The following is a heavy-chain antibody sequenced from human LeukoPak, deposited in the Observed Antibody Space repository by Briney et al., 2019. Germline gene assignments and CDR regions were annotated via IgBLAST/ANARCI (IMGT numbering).Heavy chain of an antibody. CDR1: GFTFSSYA. CDR3: AKEGVDGSNLDY. Sequence: PGGSLRLSCAASGFTFSSYAMNWVRQAPGKGLEWVSSISSSSTYIYYADSVKGRFTISRDNAESSLYLQMNSLRAEDTAVYYCAKEGVDGSNLDYWGQGTLVTVSS. V-gene: IGHV3-21*01. CDR2: ISSSSTYI. D-gene: IGHD5-24*01. J-gene: IGHJ4*02.